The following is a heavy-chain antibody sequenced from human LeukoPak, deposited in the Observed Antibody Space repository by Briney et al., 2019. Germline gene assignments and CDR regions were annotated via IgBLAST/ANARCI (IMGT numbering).Heavy chain of an antibody. CDR2: ISGSGGST. J-gene: IGHJ4*02. CDR3: AKEGYYYDRSGYFDY. CDR1: GFTFSSYA. V-gene: IGHV3-23*01. Sequence: GGSLRLSCAASGFTFSSYAMSWVRQAPGKGLEWVSAISGSGGSTYYADSVKGRFSISRDNSKNTLYLQMNSLRAEDTAVYYCAKEGYYYDRSGYFDYWGQGTLVTVSS. D-gene: IGHD3-22*01.